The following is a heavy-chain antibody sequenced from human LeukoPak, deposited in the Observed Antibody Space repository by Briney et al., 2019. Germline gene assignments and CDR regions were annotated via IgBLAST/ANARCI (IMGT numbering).Heavy chain of an antibody. CDR1: GYTFTSYD. D-gene: IGHD6-6*01. CDR3: ARGQGIAARTYYYYMDV. V-gene: IGHV1-8*03. Sequence: ASVKVSCKASGYTFTSYDINWVRQATGQGLEWMGWMNPNSGNIGYAQKFQGRVTITRNTSVSTAYMELSSLRSEDTAVYYCARGQGIAARTYYYYMDVWGKGTTVTVSS. CDR2: MNPNSGNI. J-gene: IGHJ6*03.